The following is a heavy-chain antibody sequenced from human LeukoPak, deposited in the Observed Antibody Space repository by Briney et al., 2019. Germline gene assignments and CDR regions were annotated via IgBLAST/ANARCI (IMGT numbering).Heavy chain of an antibody. D-gene: IGHD6-19*01. CDR2: ISWNSGSI. CDR3: AKDIVAGDYYYYYMDV. CDR1: GFTFDDYA. Sequence: GSSLRLSCAASGFTFDDYAMHWVRQAPGKGLEWVSGISWNSGSIGYADSVKGRFTISRDNAKNSLYLQMNSLRAEDTALYYCAKDIVAGDYYYYYMDVWGKGTTVTVSS. J-gene: IGHJ6*03. V-gene: IGHV3-9*01.